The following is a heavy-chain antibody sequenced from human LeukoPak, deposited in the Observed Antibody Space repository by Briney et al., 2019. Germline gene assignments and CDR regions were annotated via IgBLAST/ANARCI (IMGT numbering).Heavy chain of an antibody. J-gene: IGHJ6*02. D-gene: IGHD2-2*01. CDR1: GFTFDDYA. V-gene: IGHV3-21*01. Sequence: GGSLRLSCAASGFTFDDYAMHWVRQAPGKGLEWVSSISSSSSYIYYADSVKGRFTISRDNAKNSLYLQMNSLRAEDTAVYYCARVGSSTSCFMCGLPVWGQGTTVTVSS. CDR2: ISSSSSYI. CDR3: ARVGSSTSCFMCGLPV.